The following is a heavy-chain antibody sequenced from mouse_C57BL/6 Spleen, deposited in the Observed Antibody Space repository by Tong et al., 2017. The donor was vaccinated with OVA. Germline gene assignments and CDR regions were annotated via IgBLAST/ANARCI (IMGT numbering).Heavy chain of an antibody. D-gene: IGHD1-1*01. CDR2: ISSGSSTI. CDR3: ARDYYGSSVYYYAMDY. J-gene: IGHJ4*01. V-gene: IGHV5-17*01. Sequence: EVQLQESGGDLVKPGGSLKLSCAASGFTFSDYGMHWVRQAPEKGLEWVAYISSGSSTIYYADTVKGRFTISRDNAKNTLFLQMTSLRSEDTAMYYCARDYYGSSVYYYAMDYWGQGTSVTVSS. CDR1: GFTFSDYG.